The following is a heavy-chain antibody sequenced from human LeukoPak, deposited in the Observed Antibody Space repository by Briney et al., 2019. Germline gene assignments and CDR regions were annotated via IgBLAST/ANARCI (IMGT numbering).Heavy chain of an antibody. J-gene: IGHJ4*02. V-gene: IGHV4-39*07. CDR3: ARESLPSATMVRGVSDY. CDR1: GGSISSSSYY. Sequence: SETLSLTCTVSGGSISSSSYYWGWIRQPPGKGLEWIGSIYYSGSTYYNPSLKSRVTISVDTSKNQFSLKLSSVTAADTAVYYCARESLPSATMVRGVSDYWGQGTLVTVSS. CDR2: IYYSGST. D-gene: IGHD3-10*01.